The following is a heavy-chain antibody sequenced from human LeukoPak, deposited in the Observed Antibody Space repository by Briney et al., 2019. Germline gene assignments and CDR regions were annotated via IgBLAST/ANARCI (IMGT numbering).Heavy chain of an antibody. CDR2: INHSGST. CDR3: ARGRGTMVRGVTRYYYYMDV. CDR1: GGSFSGYY. J-gene: IGHJ6*03. Sequence: KTSETLSLTCAVYGGSFSGYYWSWIRQPPGKGLEWIGEINHSGSTNYNPSLKSRVTISVDTSKNQFSLKLSSVTAADTAVYYCARGRGTMVRGVTRYYYYMDVWGKGTTVTVSS. D-gene: IGHD3-10*01. V-gene: IGHV4-34*01.